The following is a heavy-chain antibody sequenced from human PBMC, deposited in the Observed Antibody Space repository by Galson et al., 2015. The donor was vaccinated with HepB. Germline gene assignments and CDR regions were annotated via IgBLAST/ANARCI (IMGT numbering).Heavy chain of an antibody. CDR1: GYTFTSYG. V-gene: IGHV1-18*01. Sequence: SVKVSCKASGYTFTSYGISWVRQAPGQGLEWMGWISAYNGNTNYAQKLQGRVTMTTDTSTSTAYMELRSLRSDDTAVYYCARFWNLAVAGIDFDYWGQGTLVTVSS. D-gene: IGHD6-19*01. CDR3: ARFWNLAVAGIDFDY. J-gene: IGHJ4*02. CDR2: ISAYNGNT.